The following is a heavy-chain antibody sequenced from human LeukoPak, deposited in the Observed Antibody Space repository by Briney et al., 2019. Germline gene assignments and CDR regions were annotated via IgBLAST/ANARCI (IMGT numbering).Heavy chain of an antibody. CDR3: ATPGYCSSTSCSHAFDI. J-gene: IGHJ3*02. D-gene: IGHD2-2*03. CDR1: GYTFTSYD. V-gene: IGHV1-8*01. CDR2: MNPNSGNT. Sequence: GASVKVSCRASGYTFTSYDINWVRQATGQGLEWMGWMNPNSGNTGYAQKFQGRVTMTRNTSISTAYMELSSLRSEDTAVYYCATPGYCSSTSCSHAFDIWGQGTMVTVSS.